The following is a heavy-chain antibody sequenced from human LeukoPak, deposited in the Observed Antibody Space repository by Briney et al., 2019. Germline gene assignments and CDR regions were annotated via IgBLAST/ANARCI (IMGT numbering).Heavy chain of an antibody. CDR1: GFTFRSHA. Sequence: GGFLRLSCATSGFTFRSHAMHWVRQSPGKGLEWVAQIWYDGSNKYYADSVKGRFSVSRDNSKNTLYLQMNSLRAEDTAVYYCARGVDYYENSGTIDYWGQGTLVTVSS. J-gene: IGHJ4*02. CDR2: IWYDGSNK. D-gene: IGHD3-22*01. V-gene: IGHV3-33*01. CDR3: ARGVDYYENSGTIDY.